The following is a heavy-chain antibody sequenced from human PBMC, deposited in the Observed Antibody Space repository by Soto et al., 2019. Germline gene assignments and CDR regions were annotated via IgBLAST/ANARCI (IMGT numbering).Heavy chain of an antibody. J-gene: IGHJ4*02. CDR3: ARAHAPTLPFDY. Sequence: SETLSLTCTVSGGSIRNVYWSWIRQPPGKGLEWIGFIYHSGNTKYNPSLKSRVTISIDTSNNQFFLSLKSVTAADTAVYFCARAHAPTLPFDYWGQGTLVTVSS. D-gene: IGHD2-15*01. V-gene: IGHV4-59*01. CDR1: GGSIRNVY. CDR2: IYHSGNT.